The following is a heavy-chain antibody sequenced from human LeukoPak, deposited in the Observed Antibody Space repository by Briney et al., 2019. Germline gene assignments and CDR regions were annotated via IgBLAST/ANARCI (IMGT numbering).Heavy chain of an antibody. CDR1: GFTFRSYA. Sequence: GGSLRLSCAASGFTFRSYAMSWVRQAPGKGLEWVSAIIGSGDNTNYADSVKGRFTISRDNSKNTLYLQMNSLRAEDTAVYYCVRLRYTYGKNFDCWGQGTLVTVSS. D-gene: IGHD5-18*01. CDR3: VRLRYTYGKNFDC. V-gene: IGHV3-23*01. CDR2: IIGSGDNT. J-gene: IGHJ4*02.